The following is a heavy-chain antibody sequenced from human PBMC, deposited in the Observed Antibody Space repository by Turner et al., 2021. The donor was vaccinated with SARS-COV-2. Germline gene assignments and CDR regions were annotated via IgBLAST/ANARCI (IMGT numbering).Heavy chain of an antibody. D-gene: IGHD3-16*02. CDR3: ATQAHVNIDGPWDF. Sequence: EVQLVESGGGLVEPGGSLSLSCAASGIPLRSHSMNWVRQAPGKGLEWVSSISESGIQTYYADAMKGRFIISRDNAKNTRYLQIDGLRVEDTAVYFCATQAHVNIDGPWDFWGPGTLVSVSS. V-gene: IGHV3-21*01. CDR2: ISESGIQT. J-gene: IGHJ4*02. CDR1: GIPLRSHS.